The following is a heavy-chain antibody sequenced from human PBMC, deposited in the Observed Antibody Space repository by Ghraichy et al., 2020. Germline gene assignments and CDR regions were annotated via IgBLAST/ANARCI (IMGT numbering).Heavy chain of an antibody. CDR1: GFTFSSYW. CDR2: INSDGSRT. CDR3: ARLVGYSAFDY. Sequence: LSLTCAASGFTFSSYWMHWVRQAPGKGLVWVSRINSDGSRTTYADSVKGRFTISRDNAKNTLYLQMNSLRAEDTAVYYCARLVGYSAFDYWGQGALVTVSS. D-gene: IGHD2-15*01. V-gene: IGHV3-74*01. J-gene: IGHJ4*02.